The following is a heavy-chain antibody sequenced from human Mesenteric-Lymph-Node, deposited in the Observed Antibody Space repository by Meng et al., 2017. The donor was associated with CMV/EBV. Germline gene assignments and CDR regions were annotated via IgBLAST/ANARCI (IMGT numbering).Heavy chain of an antibody. CDR1: GFTFGSYA. J-gene: IGHJ6*02. V-gene: IGHV3-30-3*01. D-gene: IGHD3-3*01. CDR3: ARDLIYDFWSGYYHSYYYYGMDV. CDR2: ISYDGSNK. Sequence: GGSLRLSCAASGFTFGSYAMHWVRQAPGKGLEWVAVISYDGSNKYYADSVKGRFTISRDKSKNTLYLQMNSLRAEDTAVYYCARDLIYDFWSGYYHSYYYYGMDVWGQGTTVTVSS.